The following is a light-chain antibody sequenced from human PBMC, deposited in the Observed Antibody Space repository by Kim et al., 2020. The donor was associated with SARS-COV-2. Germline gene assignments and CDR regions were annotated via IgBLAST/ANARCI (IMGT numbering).Light chain of an antibody. Sequence: SASVGDRVTSTCGASQSISSYLNWYQKKPGKAPKLLINAASSLQSGVPSRFSGSGSGTDFTLTISSLQPKNFATYYCQQSYSTPYSFGQGTKLEI. CDR3: QQSYSTPYS. J-gene: IGKJ2*03. V-gene: IGKV1-39*01. CDR2: AAS. CDR1: QSISSY.